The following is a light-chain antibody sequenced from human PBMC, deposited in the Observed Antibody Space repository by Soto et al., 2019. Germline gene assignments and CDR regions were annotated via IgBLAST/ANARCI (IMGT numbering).Light chain of an antibody. Sequence: DIQMTQSPSSLSASVGDRVTITCRASQSISIYLNWYQQKPGKAPKVLIYAASSLQGGVPPRFSGHSTGINVTLTISYQQPEDFATYFCQQSYNSPRSTVGQGPMVEIK. CDR2: AAS. CDR3: QQSYNSPRST. J-gene: IGKJ1*01. CDR1: QSISIY. V-gene: IGKV1-39*01.